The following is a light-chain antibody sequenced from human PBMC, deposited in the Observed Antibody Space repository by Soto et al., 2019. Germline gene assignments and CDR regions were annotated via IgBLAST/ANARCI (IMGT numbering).Light chain of an antibody. J-gene: IGKJ1*01. V-gene: IGKV3-15*01. Sequence: EILMTKSQATLSVSPGERATLSCWASQRVSSNLAWYRQKPGQAPRLLISGASPRDTGITARFRGSGSGTEFTHTISRLQSEDFAVYCGQQYNNWLSWTFGQGTKVDIK. CDR2: GAS. CDR1: QRVSSN. CDR3: QQYNNWLSWT.